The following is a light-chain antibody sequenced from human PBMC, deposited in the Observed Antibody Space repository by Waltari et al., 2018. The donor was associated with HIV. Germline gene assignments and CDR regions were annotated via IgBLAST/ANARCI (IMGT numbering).Light chain of an antibody. CDR3: LLFFGDTRI. V-gene: IGLV7-46*01. CDR1: AGPVTSKNY. CDR2: DST. Sequence: QAAVTQEPSMTVSPGGTIIPTCGSSAGPVTSKNYAYWFQQRPGQAPTSLIFDSTERHSWIPARFSGFLLGDKAVLTLSGALSEVEAFYYCLLFFGDTRIFGGGTMVTV. J-gene: IGLJ2*01.